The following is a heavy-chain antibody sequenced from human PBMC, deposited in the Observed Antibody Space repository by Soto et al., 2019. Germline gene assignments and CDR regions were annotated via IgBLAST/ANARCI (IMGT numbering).Heavy chain of an antibody. CDR1: GFTFRTSG. CDR2: ISDDGSNK. D-gene: IGHD5-18*01. J-gene: IGHJ3*02. CDR3: AKGGGYSYGTNDAFAI. V-gene: IGHV3-30*18. Sequence: QVQLVESGGGVVQPGRSLRLSCAASGFTFRTSGIHWVLQAPGKGLEWVALISDDGSNKDNIAAVEGRFTISRDNSKNTLYLKMNSLRTEDTAVYYCAKGGGYSYGTNDAFAIWGQGTMVTVSS.